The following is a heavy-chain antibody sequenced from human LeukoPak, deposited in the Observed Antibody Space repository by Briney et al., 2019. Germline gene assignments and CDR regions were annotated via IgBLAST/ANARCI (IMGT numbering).Heavy chain of an antibody. D-gene: IGHD3/OR15-3a*01. CDR1: GGTFSSYA. Sequence: ASVKVSCKASGGTFSSYAINWVRQAPGQGLEWMGWINPNSGGTNYAQKFQGRVTMTRDTSISTAYMELSRLRSDDTAVYYCARVRGSNYYYYYYMDVWGKGTTVTISS. J-gene: IGHJ6*03. V-gene: IGHV1-2*02. CDR2: INPNSGGT. CDR3: ARVRGSNYYYYYYMDV.